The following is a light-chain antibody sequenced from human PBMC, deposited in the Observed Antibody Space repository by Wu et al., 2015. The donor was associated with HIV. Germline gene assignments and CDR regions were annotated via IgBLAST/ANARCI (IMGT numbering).Light chain of an antibody. CDR1: QNVNNR. CDR2: GAS. CDR3: QQYYFRPT. V-gene: IGKV3-15*01. Sequence: EVVLTQSPVAVSVSPGERLTLSCRASQNVNNRLAWYQQRPGQSPRLLISGASTRASGVVDRVSGGGSGTFFTLTINSLEPQDVAMYFCQQYYFRPTFGGRDQG. J-gene: IGKJ4*01.